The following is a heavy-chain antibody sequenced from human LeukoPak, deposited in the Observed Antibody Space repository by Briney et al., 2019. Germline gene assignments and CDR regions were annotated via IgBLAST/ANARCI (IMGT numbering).Heavy chain of an antibody. J-gene: IGHJ5*02. CDR1: GFSFRSYG. Sequence: GGSLRLSCAASGFSFRSYGMHWVRQAPGKGLEWVAIISYDGSNEQYADSLKGRFTISRDNSKNTLYLQMNSLRAEDTAVYYCARDGQAWGQGTLVTVSS. CDR2: ISYDGSNE. V-gene: IGHV3-30*03. CDR3: ARDGQA.